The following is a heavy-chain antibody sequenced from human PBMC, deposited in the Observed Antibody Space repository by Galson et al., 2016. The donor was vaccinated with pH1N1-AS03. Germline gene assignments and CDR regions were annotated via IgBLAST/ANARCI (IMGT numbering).Heavy chain of an antibody. D-gene: IGHD6-13*01. V-gene: IGHV3-30*04. CDR2: ISYDGNEK. Sequence: SLRLSCAASGFTLNNYAMNWIRQAPGKGLEWVAFISYDGNEKYYADSVQGRVTISRDNSKNTVHLELNSLRGADTAVYYCVRSLAAAGNYWGQGTLVIVSS. CDR1: GFTLNNYA. CDR3: VRSLAAAGNY. J-gene: IGHJ4*02.